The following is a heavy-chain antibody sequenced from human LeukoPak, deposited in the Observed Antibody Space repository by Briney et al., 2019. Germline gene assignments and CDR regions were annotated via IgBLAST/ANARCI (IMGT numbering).Heavy chain of an antibody. J-gene: IGHJ4*02. D-gene: IGHD3-22*01. Sequence: GGSLRLACAASGFTFGAYWMTWVRQAPGKGLEWVANIKKDGSEKYYVDSVKGRFTISRDNAKNSLYLQMNSLRAEDTAVYYCATHKHYYGSRGYFDYWGQGTLVTVSS. CDR2: IKKDGSEK. CDR3: ATHKHYYGSRGYFDY. V-gene: IGHV3-7*01. CDR1: GFTFGAYW.